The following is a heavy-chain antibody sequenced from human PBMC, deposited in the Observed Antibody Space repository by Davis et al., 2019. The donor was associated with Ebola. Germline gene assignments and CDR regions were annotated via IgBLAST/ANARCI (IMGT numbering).Heavy chain of an antibody. D-gene: IGHD3-3*01. CDR3: ARDREYYDFWSGYYYYYYYGMDV. J-gene: IGHJ6*02. V-gene: IGHV3-74*01. Sequence: GESLKISCAASGFTFSSHWMDWVRQAPGKGLVWVSRINSDGSRTDYADSVKGRFTISRDNAENTLYLQMNSLRAEDTAVYYCARDREYYDFWSGYYYYYYYGMDVWGQGTTVTVSS. CDR2: INSDGSRT. CDR1: GFTFSSHW.